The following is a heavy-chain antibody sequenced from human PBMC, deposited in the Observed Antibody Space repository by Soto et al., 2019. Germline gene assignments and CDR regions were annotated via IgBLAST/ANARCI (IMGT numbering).Heavy chain of an antibody. CDR1: GFTFGDYA. CDR3: TRRYSSGWTRWFEP. Sequence: PGGSLRLSCTASGFTFGDYAMSWFRQAPGKGLEWVGFIRSKAYGGTTEYAASVKGRFTISRDDSKSIAYLQMNSLKTEDTAVYYCTRRYSSGWTRWFEPRGQGTLVTVSS. CDR2: IRSKAYGGTT. V-gene: IGHV3-49*03. J-gene: IGHJ5*02. D-gene: IGHD6-19*01.